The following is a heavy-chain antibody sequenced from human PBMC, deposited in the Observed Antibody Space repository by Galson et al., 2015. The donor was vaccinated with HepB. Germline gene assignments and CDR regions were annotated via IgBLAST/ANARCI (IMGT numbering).Heavy chain of an antibody. Sequence: SLRLSCAASGFTFSSYSMNWVRQAPGKGLEWVSYISSSSSTIYYADSVKGRFTISRDNAKNSLYLQMNSLRDEDTAVYYCARERVSRWYSGYVLTKNYYYGMDVWGQGTTVTVSS. CDR2: ISSSSSTI. CDR1: GFTFSSYS. V-gene: IGHV3-48*02. CDR3: ARERVSRWYSGYVLTKNYYYGMDV. D-gene: IGHD5-12*01. J-gene: IGHJ6*02.